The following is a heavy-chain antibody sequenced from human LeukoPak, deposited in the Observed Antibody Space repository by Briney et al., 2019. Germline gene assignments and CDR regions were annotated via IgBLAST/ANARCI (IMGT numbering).Heavy chain of an antibody. V-gene: IGHV3-53*01. J-gene: IGHJ5*02. CDR1: GFTVSSNY. CDR3: ARSSRYYYDGSGYYPGPPDH. CDR2: IYNVGNT. D-gene: IGHD3-22*01. Sequence: GGSLRLSCAASGFTVSSNYMSWVRQAPGKGLEWVSFIYNVGNTHYADSVEGRFTISRDISKNTIYLQMNSLRAEDTAMYFCARSSRYYYDGSGYYPGPPDHWGQGTLVTVSS.